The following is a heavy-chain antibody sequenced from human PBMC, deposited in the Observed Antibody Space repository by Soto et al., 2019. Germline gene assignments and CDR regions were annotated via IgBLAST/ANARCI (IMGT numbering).Heavy chain of an antibody. CDR3: ASPPDFWRGWGWFDP. D-gene: IGHD3-3*01. V-gene: IGHV1-69*06. Sequence: QVQLVQSGAEVKKPGSSVKVSCKASGGTFSSYAISWVRQAPGQGLEWMGGIIPIFGTANYAQKFQGRVTITADKSTSTAYMGLSSLRFEDTAVYYCASPPDFWRGWGWFDPWGQGTLVTVSS. J-gene: IGHJ5*02. CDR1: GGTFSSYA. CDR2: IIPIFGTA.